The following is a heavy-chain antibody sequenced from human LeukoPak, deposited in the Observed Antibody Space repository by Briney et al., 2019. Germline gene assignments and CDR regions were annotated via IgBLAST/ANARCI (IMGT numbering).Heavy chain of an antibody. CDR3: ARESTAGTLTP. CDR2: IRGDGNER. CDR1: GFTFSNSW. Sequence: GGSLRLSCTASGFTFSNSWMSWVRQAPGMGLEWVGCIRGDGNERYYVDSVKGRFTISRDNAKNSLYLQLNSLRIEDTAVYYCARESTAGTLTPWGQGTLVTVSS. D-gene: IGHD6-13*01. J-gene: IGHJ5*02. V-gene: IGHV3-7*01.